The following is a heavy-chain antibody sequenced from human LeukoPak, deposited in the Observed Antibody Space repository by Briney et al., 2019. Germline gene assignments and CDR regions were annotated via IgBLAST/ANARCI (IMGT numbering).Heavy chain of an antibody. J-gene: IGHJ4*02. CDR3: ARATTMVRGLRN. V-gene: IGHV4-34*01. CDR1: GGSFSAYY. Sequence: SETLSLTCAVYGGSFSAYYWSWIRQPPGKGLEWIGEINHSGSTTYNPPLKNRVTISVDTSKNKFSLKLRSITAADTTVYYCARATTMVRGLRNWGGGTLVTFSS. CDR2: INHSGST. D-gene: IGHD3-10*01.